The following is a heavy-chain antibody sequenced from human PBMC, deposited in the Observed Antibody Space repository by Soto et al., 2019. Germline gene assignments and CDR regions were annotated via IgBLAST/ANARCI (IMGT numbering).Heavy chain of an antibody. Sequence: HPGGSLRLSCAASGFTFSSYAMSWVRQAPGKGLEWVSAISGSGGSTYYADSVKGRFTISRDNSKNTLYLQMNSLRAEDTAVYYCAKGSYSSGYYYFDYWGQGTLVTVSS. CDR2: ISGSGGST. V-gene: IGHV3-23*01. D-gene: IGHD3-22*01. CDR3: AKGSYSSGYYYFDY. CDR1: GFTFSSYA. J-gene: IGHJ4*02.